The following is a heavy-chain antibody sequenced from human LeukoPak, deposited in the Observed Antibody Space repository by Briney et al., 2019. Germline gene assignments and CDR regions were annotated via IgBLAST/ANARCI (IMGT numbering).Heavy chain of an antibody. CDR3: AKLGGSIAARRKINYYFDY. CDR1: GFTFSSYA. Sequence: AGGSLRLSCAASGFTFSSYAMSWVRQAPGKGLEWVSAISGSGGSTYYADSVKGRFTISRDNSKNTLYLQMNSLRAEDTAVYYCAKLGGSIAARRKINYYFDYWGQGTLVTVSS. CDR2: ISGSGGST. D-gene: IGHD6-6*01. J-gene: IGHJ4*02. V-gene: IGHV3-23*01.